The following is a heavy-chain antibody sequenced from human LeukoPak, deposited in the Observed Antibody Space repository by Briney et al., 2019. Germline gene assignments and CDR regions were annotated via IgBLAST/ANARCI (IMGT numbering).Heavy chain of an antibody. CDR2: IRYDGSNK. Sequence: GGSLRLSCAASGFTFSSYGMHWVRQAPGKGLEWVAFIRYDGSNKYYADSVKGRFNISRDNSKNTLYLQMNSLKAEDTSLYYCAKDYYDSSGYYHWFDPWGQETLVTVSS. V-gene: IGHV3-30*02. D-gene: IGHD3-22*01. J-gene: IGHJ5*02. CDR3: AKDYYDSSGYYHWFDP. CDR1: GFTFSSYG.